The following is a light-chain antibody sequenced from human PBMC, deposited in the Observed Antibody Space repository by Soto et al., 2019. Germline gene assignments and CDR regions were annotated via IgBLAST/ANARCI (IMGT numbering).Light chain of an antibody. J-gene: IGLJ2*01. CDR1: SSNIGSNY. Sequence: QSVLTQPPSASGTPGQRVTISCSGSSSNIGSNYVYWYQHLPGTAPKLLIYRDNQRPSGVPDRFSGSKSGTSASLAITGLRSDDEADYYCAAWDDSLSGLFGGGTKVTVL. V-gene: IGLV1-47*01. CDR2: RDN. CDR3: AAWDDSLSGL.